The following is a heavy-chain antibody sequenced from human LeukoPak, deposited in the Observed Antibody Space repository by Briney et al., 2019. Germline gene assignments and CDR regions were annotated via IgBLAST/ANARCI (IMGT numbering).Heavy chain of an antibody. V-gene: IGHV1-18*01. CDR1: GYTFTSYG. Sequence: GASVRVSCKASGYTFTSYGISWVRQAPGQGLEWMGWISACNGNTNYAQKLQGRGTMTTDTAKSTAYIELRSLRSDDRAVYYCARDLGSSGYFFDYWGQGTLVTVSS. D-gene: IGHD3-22*01. J-gene: IGHJ4*02. CDR2: ISACNGNT. CDR3: ARDLGSSGYFFDY.